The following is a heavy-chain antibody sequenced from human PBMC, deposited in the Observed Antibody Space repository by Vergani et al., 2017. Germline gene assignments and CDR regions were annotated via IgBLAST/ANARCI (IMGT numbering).Heavy chain of an antibody. D-gene: IGHD1-26*01. J-gene: IGHJ3*02. CDR3: ARDPLPWGSYHYAFDI. Sequence: QVQLQESGPGLVKPSETLSLTCTVSGGSISSYYWSWIRQPPGKGLEWIGYIYYSGSTNYNPSLKSRVTISVDTSKNQFSLKLSSVTAADTAVYYCARDPLPWGSYHYAFDIWGQGTMVTVSS. CDR2: IYYSGST. CDR1: GGSISSYY. V-gene: IGHV4-59*01.